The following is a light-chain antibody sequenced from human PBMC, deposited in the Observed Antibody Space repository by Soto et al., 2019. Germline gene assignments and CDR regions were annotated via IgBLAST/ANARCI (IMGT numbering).Light chain of an antibody. CDR3: QQYGSSGT. CDR1: QSVSNNY. Sequence: IGLTHSPGTLSLSPWERATLSCRASQSVSNNYLAWYQQKPGQAPRLLIYGASNRATGIPDRFSGSGSGTDFTLTISRLEPEDFAVYYCQQYGSSGTFGQGTKVDIK. V-gene: IGKV3-20*01. J-gene: IGKJ1*01. CDR2: GAS.